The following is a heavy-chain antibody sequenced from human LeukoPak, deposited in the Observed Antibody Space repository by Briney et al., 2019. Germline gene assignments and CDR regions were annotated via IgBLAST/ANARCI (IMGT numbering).Heavy chain of an antibody. CDR2: INPNSGGT. CDR1: GYTFTDYY. Sequence: ATVKVSCKASGYTFTDYYIHWVRQAPGQGPDWMGWINPNSGGTNYAQKFQDRVTMTRETSISTAYMELSRLTSDDTAVYYCARVADSTGTTGIFTLYWFDPWGQGTLVTVSS. D-gene: IGHD1-1*01. V-gene: IGHV1-2*02. J-gene: IGHJ5*02. CDR3: ARVADSTGTTGIFTLYWFDP.